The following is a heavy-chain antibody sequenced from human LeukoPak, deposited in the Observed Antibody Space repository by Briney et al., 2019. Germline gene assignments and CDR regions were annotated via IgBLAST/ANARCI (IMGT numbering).Heavy chain of an antibody. CDR2: ISYDGSNK. Sequence: GGSLRLSCAASGFTFSSYAMHWVRQAPGKGLEWVAVISYDGSNKYYADSVKGRFTISRDNSKNTLYLQMNSLRAEDTAVYYCARVGTGTRSYYFDYWGQGTLVTVSS. V-gene: IGHV3-30*04. CDR1: GFTFSSYA. CDR3: ARVGTGTRSYYFDY. D-gene: IGHD1-1*01. J-gene: IGHJ4*02.